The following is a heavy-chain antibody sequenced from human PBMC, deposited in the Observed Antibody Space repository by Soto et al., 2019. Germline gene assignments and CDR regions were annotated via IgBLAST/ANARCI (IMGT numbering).Heavy chain of an antibody. J-gene: IGHJ6*02. CDR3: ARPRSVTAFYYGMDV. D-gene: IGHD2-21*02. CDR2: TWYDGSDK. V-gene: IGHV3-33*01. Sequence: GGSLRLSCAAPGFTFSSYGMNWVRQAPGKGLEWVAFTWYDGSDKYYADSVKGRFTISRDNSRSTLYLQMNSLRAEDTAVYYCARPRSVTAFYYGMDVWGQGTTVTVSS. CDR1: GFTFSSYG.